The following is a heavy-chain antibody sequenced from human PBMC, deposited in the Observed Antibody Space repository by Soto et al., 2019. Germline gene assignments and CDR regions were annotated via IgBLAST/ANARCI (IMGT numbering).Heavy chain of an antibody. CDR2: ISAYNGNT. J-gene: IGHJ4*02. CDR1: GYTFTSYG. Sequence: QVQLVQSGAEVKKHGASVKVSCKASGYTFTSYGISWVRQAPGQGLEWMGWISAYNGNTNYAQKFQDRVTMTTDTSTNTAYMELRSLRSDDTAVYYCARDWSSIAAAGTEGDYWGQGTLVTVSS. V-gene: IGHV1-18*01. CDR3: ARDWSSIAAAGTEGDY. D-gene: IGHD6-13*01.